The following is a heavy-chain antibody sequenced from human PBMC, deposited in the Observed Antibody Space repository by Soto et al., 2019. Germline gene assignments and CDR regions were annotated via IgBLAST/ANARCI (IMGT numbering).Heavy chain of an antibody. CDR1: GFTFSSYG. CDR2: ISYDGSNK. CDR3: AKDQGMATMSY. V-gene: IGHV3-30*18. J-gene: IGHJ4*02. Sequence: GGSLRLSCAASGFTFSSYGMHWVRQAPGKGLEWVAVISYDGSNKYYADSVKGRFTISRDNSKNTLYLQMNSLRAEDTAVYYCAKDQGMATMSYWGQGTLVTVSS. D-gene: IGHD5-12*01.